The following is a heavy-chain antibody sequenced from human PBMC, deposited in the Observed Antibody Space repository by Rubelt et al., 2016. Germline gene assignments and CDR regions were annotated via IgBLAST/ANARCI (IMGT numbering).Heavy chain of an antibody. CDR3: ARSPYSSGWYGGRDY. CDR1: GGSISSSSYY. V-gene: IGHV4-39*01. Sequence: QLQLQESGPGLVKPSETLSLTCTVSGGSISSSSYYWGWIRQPPGKGLEWIGGIYYSGSTYYNPSRKGGFTISVDTSKNQLHRKLRSVTAADTAVYYCARSPYSSGWYGGRDYWGQGTLVTVSS. D-gene: IGHD6-19*01. J-gene: IGHJ4*02. CDR2: IYYSGST.